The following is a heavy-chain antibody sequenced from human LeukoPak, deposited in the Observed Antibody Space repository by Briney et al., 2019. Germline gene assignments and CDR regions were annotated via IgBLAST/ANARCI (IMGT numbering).Heavy chain of an antibody. Sequence: PGGSLRLSRAASGFTFSTYSMNWVRQAPGKGLEWVSYIRSDSTTIYYADSVKGRFTISRDNAKSSLYLQMNSLRDEDTAVYYCARVGGGWTGFDYWGQGTLVTVSS. CDR1: GFTFSTYS. V-gene: IGHV3-48*02. J-gene: IGHJ4*02. D-gene: IGHD6-19*01. CDR2: IRSDSTTI. CDR3: ARVGGGWTGFDY.